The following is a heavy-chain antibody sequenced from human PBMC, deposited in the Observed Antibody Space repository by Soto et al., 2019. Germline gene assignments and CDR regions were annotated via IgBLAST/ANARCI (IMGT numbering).Heavy chain of an antibody. CDR2: ISPYDGDT. J-gene: IGHJ5*02. Sequence: QVQLVQSGVEVKKPGASVKVSCKASGYTFTTYCISWVRQAPGQGLEWMGWISPYDGDTNYADTLQGRVTLTTDTSTTTDYIELRSLRSDDTAMYYCARDHGGSYQADSFDPWGQGTLVIVSS. CDR3: ARDHGGSYQADSFDP. D-gene: IGHD1-26*01. CDR1: GYTFTTYC. V-gene: IGHV1-18*01.